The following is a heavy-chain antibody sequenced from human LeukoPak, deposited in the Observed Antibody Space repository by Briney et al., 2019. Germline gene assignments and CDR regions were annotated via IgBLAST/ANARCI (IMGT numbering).Heavy chain of an antibody. CDR3: ARPQWELLQDDAFDI. CDR2: IYPGDSDT. J-gene: IGHJ3*02. CDR1: GYSFTSYW. Sequence: RGESLKISCKGSGYSFTSYWIGWVRQMPGKGLEWMGIIYPGDSDTRYSPSFQGQVTISADKSISTAYLQWSSLKASDTVMYYCARPQWELLQDDAFDIWGQGTMVTVSS. V-gene: IGHV5-51*01. D-gene: IGHD1-26*01.